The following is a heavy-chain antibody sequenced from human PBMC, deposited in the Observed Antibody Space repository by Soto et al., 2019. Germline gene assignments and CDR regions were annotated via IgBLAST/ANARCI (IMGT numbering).Heavy chain of an antibody. D-gene: IGHD3-16*01. Sequence: QLHLVQSEAEVKKPGASVKVSCKASGYTFNDYGVSWVRQAPGQGLEWIGWINTSNQSTELVQKFKDRVIMTTDSSTTTAFMELRSLRSDDTAIYYCARDRGRTKFHYYYDAMDVWGQGTTVTVSS. J-gene: IGHJ6*02. CDR1: GYTFNDYG. V-gene: IGHV1-18*01. CDR3: ARDRGRTKFHYYYDAMDV. CDR2: INTSNQST.